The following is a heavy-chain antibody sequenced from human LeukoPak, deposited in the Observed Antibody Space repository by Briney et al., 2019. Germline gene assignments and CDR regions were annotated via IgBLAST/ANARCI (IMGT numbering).Heavy chain of an antibody. J-gene: IGHJ5*01. V-gene: IGHV3-74*01. CDR3: ARTEGTVPYDS. Sequence: PGGSLRLSCAASGFTFSNYWMHWVRQAPGKGLVWVSRINSDGSGTTYADSVRGRFTISRDNAKNTLYLQVNSLRAEDTAVHYCARTEGTVPYDSWGQGTLVTVSS. CDR2: INSDGSGT. D-gene: IGHD4-17*01. CDR1: GFTFSNYW.